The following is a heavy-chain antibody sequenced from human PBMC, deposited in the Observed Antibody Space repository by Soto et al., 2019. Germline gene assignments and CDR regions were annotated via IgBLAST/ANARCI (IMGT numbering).Heavy chain of an antibody. CDR1: GFTFSSYA. J-gene: IGHJ5*02. V-gene: IGHV3-23*01. D-gene: IGHD1-26*01. CDR2: ISGSGGST. Sequence: SCAASGFTFSSYAMSWVRQAPGKGLEWVSAISGSGGSTYYADSVKGRFTISRDNSKNTLYLQMNSLRAEDTAVYYCAKAWGSYSPNYNWFDPWGQGTLVTVSS. CDR3: AKAWGSYSPNYNWFDP.